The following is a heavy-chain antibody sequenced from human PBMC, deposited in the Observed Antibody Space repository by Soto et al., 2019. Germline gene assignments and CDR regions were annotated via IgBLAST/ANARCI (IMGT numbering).Heavy chain of an antibody. Sequence: QVQLVQSGAEVKKPGSSVKVSCKASGGTFSSYAISWVRQAPGQGLEWMGGIIPIFGTANYAQKFQGRVTLTADAPTATAYMELSSLTSDDTAVYYCARLRLRFLEWLGSKAWGQGTLVTVSS. D-gene: IGHD3-3*01. CDR3: ARLRLRFLEWLGSKA. CDR2: IIPIFGTA. V-gene: IGHV1-69*12. CDR1: GGTFSSYA. J-gene: IGHJ5*02.